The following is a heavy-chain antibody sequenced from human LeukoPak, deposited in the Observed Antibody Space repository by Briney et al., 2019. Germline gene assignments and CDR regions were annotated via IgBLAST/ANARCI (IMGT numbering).Heavy chain of an antibody. D-gene: IGHD3-22*01. CDR1: GFTFSDHY. V-gene: IGHV3-72*01. CDR3: AREGNYYDSSGYLFDY. Sequence: GGSLRLSCAASGFTFSDHYMDWVRLAPGKGLVWVGRTRNKANSYTTEYAASVKGRFTISRDDSKNSLYLQMNSLKTEDTAVYYCAREGNYYDSSGYLFDYWGQGTLVTVSS. CDR2: TRNKANSYTT. J-gene: IGHJ4*02.